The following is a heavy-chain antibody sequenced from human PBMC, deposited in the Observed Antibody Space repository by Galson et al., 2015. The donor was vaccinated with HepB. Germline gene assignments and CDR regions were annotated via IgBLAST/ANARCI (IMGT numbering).Heavy chain of an antibody. D-gene: IGHD5-12*01. CDR2: IRLSGGST. J-gene: IGHJ4*02. CDR3: AKGGGEWLRLHFDY. V-gene: IGHV3-23*01. Sequence: PLRLACAASGVTVRAYGMSWVPQAPGEGLEGVSGIRLSGGSTYYADSVKGRFTISRDNSKNTMYLQMNSLRAEDTAVYYCAKGGGEWLRLHFDYWGQGTLVTVSS. CDR1: GVTVRAYG.